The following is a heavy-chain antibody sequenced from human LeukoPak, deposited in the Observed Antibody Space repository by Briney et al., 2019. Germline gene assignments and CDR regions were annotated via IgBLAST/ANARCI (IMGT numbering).Heavy chain of an antibody. D-gene: IGHD2-2*01. CDR1: GFTFSSYS. CDR2: ISSSSSYI. V-gene: IGHV3-21*01. Sequence: PGGSLRLSCAASGFTFSSYSMNWVRQAPGKGLEWVSSISSSSSYIYYADSVKGRFTISRDNAKNSLYLQMNSLRAEDTAVYYCARLGIYCSSTSCYPHGMDVWGQGTTVTVSS. CDR3: ARLGIYCSSTSCYPHGMDV. J-gene: IGHJ6*02.